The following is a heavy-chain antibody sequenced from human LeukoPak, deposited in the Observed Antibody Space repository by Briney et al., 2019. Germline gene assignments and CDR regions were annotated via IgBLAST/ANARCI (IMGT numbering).Heavy chain of an antibody. D-gene: IGHD5-12*01. CDR2: TNHSGST. CDR1: GGSFSGYY. Sequence: PSETLSLTCAVYGGSFSGYYWSWIRQPPGKGLEWIGETNHSGSTNYNPSLKSRVTISVDTSKNQFSLKLSSVTAADTAVYYCARRGAGSGYADYWGQGTLVTVSS. V-gene: IGHV4-34*01. CDR3: ARRGAGSGYADY. J-gene: IGHJ4*02.